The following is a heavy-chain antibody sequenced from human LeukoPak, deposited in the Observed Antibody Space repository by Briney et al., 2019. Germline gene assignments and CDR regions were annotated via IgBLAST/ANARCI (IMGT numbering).Heavy chain of an antibody. CDR1: GFTFSIFW. D-gene: IGHD6-19*01. CDR2: IKPDGSEK. CDR3: AKTTLAVAGTGYAFDM. V-gene: IGHV3-7*01. J-gene: IGHJ3*02. Sequence: GGSLRLSCAASGFTFSIFWMSWVRLTPGMGLEWVANIKPDGSEKYYMDSVKGRFTISRDNAKKSMYLQMNFLRAEDTALYYCAKTTLAVAGTGYAFDMWGQGTMVTVSS.